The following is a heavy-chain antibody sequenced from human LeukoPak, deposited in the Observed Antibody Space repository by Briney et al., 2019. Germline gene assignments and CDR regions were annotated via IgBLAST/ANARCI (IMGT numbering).Heavy chain of an antibody. CDR3: AKDVQSWPTYFDY. Sequence: GGTLRLSCAASGFTFSNYAMSWVRQAPGKGLEWVSAISGSGGTTYYEDSVKGRFTVSRDNSKNTLYLQVNSPRAADTAVYFCAKDVQSWPTYFDYWGLGTLVTVSS. CDR1: GFTFSNYA. V-gene: IGHV3-23*01. J-gene: IGHJ4*02. CDR2: ISGSGGTT. D-gene: IGHD1-1*01.